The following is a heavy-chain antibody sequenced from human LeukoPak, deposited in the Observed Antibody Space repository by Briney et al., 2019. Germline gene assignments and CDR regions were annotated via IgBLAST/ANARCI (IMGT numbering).Heavy chain of an antibody. CDR2: IYHSGST. CDR3: ARHSGGTKRDPFDY. V-gene: IGHV4-38-2*01. J-gene: IGHJ4*02. Sequence: SETLPLTCAVSGYSISSGYYWGWIRQPPGKGLEWIGSIYHSGSTYYNPSLKSRVTISVDTSKNQFSLKLSSVTAADTAVYYCARHSGGTKRDPFDYWGQGTLVTVSS. CDR1: GYSISSGYY. D-gene: IGHD1-1*01.